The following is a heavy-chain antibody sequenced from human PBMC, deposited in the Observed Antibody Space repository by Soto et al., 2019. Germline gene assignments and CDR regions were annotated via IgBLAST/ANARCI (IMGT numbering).Heavy chain of an antibody. J-gene: IGHJ4*02. CDR1: GFTFTNYW. V-gene: IGHV5-51*01. D-gene: IGHD1-7*01. Sequence: EVQLVQSGAEVKQPGESLQISCKGSGFTFTNYWIGWVRQMPGKGLEWMGISYLGGSDTRYRPPLHGQVPISADKSLTTAYLHWSSLRASDTAMYYCSIALSGTYYFAYWGQGTLVTVSS. CDR2: SYLGGSDT. CDR3: SIALSGTYYFAY.